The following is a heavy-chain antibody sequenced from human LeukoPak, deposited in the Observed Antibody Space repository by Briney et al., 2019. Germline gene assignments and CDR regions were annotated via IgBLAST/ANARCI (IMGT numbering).Heavy chain of an antibody. D-gene: IGHD3-10*01. CDR2: IFPGDSDT. J-gene: IGHJ4*02. Sequence: GESLKISCKGSGYTFTSYWIGWVRQMPGKGLEWMGIIFPGDSDTRYSPSFQGQVTVSADKSINTAYLQWSSLKASDSGMYYCVRLYGSGSSIFCVFGYWGQGTLVTVSS. V-gene: IGHV5-51*01. CDR3: VRLYGSGSSIFCVFGY. CDR1: GYTFTSYW.